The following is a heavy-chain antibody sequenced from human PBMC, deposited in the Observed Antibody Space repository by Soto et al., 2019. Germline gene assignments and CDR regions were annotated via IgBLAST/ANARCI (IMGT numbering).Heavy chain of an antibody. D-gene: IGHD6-13*01. V-gene: IGHV3-30-3*01. CDR3: ARDEGRVFFDY. J-gene: IGHJ4*02. CDR1: GFTFSSYA. Sequence: GGSLRLSCAASGFTFSSYAMHWVRQAPGKGLEWVAVISYDGSNKYYADSVKGRFTISRDNSKNTLYLQMNSLRAEDTAVYYCARDEGRVFFDYWGQGTLVTVSS. CDR2: ISYDGSNK.